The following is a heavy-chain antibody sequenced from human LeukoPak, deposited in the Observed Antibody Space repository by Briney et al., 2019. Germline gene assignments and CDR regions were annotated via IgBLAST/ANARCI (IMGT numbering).Heavy chain of an antibody. Sequence: SVKVSCKASGFTFSNSAIQWVRQARGQRLEWIGWIIVGSGKTHYAQNLQERITITRGMSTNTAYMELSSLRSEDTAVYYCAAELYSGSYGRCCSFAFWGQGTQVTVSS. D-gene: IGHD1-26*01. CDR2: IIVGSGKT. V-gene: IGHV1-58*02. CDR3: AAELYSGSYGRCCSFAF. J-gene: IGHJ4*02. CDR1: GFTFSNSA.